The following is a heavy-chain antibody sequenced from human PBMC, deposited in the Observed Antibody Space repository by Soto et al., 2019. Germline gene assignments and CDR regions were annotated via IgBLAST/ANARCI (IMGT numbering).Heavy chain of an antibody. Sequence: EVQLVESGGGLVKPGGSLRLSCAASGFTFSNAWMSWVRQAPGKGLEWVGRIKSKTDGGTTDYAAPVKGRFTISRDDSQNTLYLQMNSLKPEDTAVYYCTTGPYTWDYDPSGDGMDVWGQGTTVTVSS. J-gene: IGHJ6*02. CDR3: TTGPYTWDYDPSGDGMDV. CDR2: IKSKTDGGTT. CDR1: GFTFSNAW. V-gene: IGHV3-15*01. D-gene: IGHD1-7*01.